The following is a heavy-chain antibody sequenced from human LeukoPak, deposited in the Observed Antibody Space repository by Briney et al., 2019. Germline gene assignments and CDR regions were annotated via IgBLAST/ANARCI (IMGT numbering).Heavy chain of an antibody. CDR2: ISAYNGNT. Sequence: ASVKVSCKASGYTFTSYGIRWVRQAPGQGLEWMGRISAYNGNTNYAQKLQGRFTMTTDTSPSTAYMELRSLRSDDTDVYYCPRVDVLRFLDWPHDVPWGQGTLVTVSS. D-gene: IGHD3-3*01. J-gene: IGHJ5*02. CDR1: GYTFTSYG. CDR3: PRVDVLRFLDWPHDVP. V-gene: IGHV1-18*01.